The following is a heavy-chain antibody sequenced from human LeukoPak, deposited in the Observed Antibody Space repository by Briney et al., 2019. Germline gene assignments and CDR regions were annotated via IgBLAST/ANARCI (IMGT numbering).Heavy chain of an antibody. CDR2: IKKDGSET. V-gene: IGHV3-7*01. J-gene: IGHJ5*02. CDR1: GLTFSNPW. D-gene: IGHD1-14*01. CDR3: LQYNSENT. Sequence: PGGSLRLSCVASGLTFSNPWMTWVRQAPGKGLEWVANIKKDGSETYYVDSVRGRFTVSRDNDKNSLYLEMNSLRDEDTAAYYCLQYNSENTWGQGTLVTVSS.